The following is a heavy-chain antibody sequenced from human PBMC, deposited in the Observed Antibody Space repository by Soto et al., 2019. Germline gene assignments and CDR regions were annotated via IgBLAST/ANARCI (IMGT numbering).Heavy chain of an antibody. CDR3: ARGEGGFQY. Sequence: QVQLQQWGAGLLKPSETLSLSCAVYGESFRGYYWSWIRQSPGKGLEWIGEINHSGSTNYNPSLKSRATISVDTSKNQFSLKLNSLTAADTAVYYCARGEGGFQYWGQGTLVIVSS. J-gene: IGHJ1*01. CDR1: GESFRGYY. V-gene: IGHV4-34*02. CDR2: INHSGST.